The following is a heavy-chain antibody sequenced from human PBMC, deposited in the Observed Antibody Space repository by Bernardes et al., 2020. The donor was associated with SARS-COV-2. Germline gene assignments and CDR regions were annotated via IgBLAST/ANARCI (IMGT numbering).Heavy chain of an antibody. CDR3: ARLSNDANYHFDH. J-gene: IGHJ4*02. CDR1: GFPFSVYW. CDR2: INPDEMKV. V-gene: IGHV3-7*01. D-gene: IGHD4-4*01. Sequence: SLILSCAASGFPFSVYWMSWVRQAPGQGLEWVANINPDEMKVPYVDSVRGRFTISRDNAKNLLYLQMNSLRVDDAGIYYCARLSNDANYHFDHWGQGTLVTVSS.